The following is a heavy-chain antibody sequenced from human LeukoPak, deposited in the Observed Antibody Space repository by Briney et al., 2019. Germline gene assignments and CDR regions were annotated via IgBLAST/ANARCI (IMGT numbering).Heavy chain of an antibody. CDR2: IYPGDSNTNT. J-gene: IGHJ5*01. Sequence: PGESLKISCRGFGYSFTTYWIGWVRQMPGKGLEWMGIIYPGDSNTNTRYSPSFQGQVTISVDKSINTAYLQWGSLKASDTAIYYCARHLSLSDTSSCFDFWGRGTLVTVSS. D-gene: IGHD6-13*01. CDR3: ARHLSLSDTSSCFDF. V-gene: IGHV5-51*01. CDR1: GYSFTTYW.